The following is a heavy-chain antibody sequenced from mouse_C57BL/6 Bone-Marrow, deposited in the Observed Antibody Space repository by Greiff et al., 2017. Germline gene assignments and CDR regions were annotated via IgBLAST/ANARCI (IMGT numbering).Heavy chain of an antibody. Sequence: VQLQQSGAELVRPGTSVKLSCKASGYTFTSYWMHWVKQRPGQGLEWIGVIYPSDSYTNYNQQFKGKATLTVDTSSSTAYIQHSSLTSEDSAVYYCADSLGEYFDVWGTGTTVTVSS. CDR2: IYPSDSYT. CDR1: GYTFTSYW. CDR3: ADSLGEYFDV. V-gene: IGHV1-59*01. D-gene: IGHD3-2*01. J-gene: IGHJ1*03.